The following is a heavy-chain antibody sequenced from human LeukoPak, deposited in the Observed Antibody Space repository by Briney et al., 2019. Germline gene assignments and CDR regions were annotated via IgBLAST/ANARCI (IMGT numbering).Heavy chain of an antibody. CDR2: INVVNGDT. Sequence: ASVKVSCKASGYTFSNYAIHWVRQAPGQRLEWMGWINVVNGDTKYSQKFQGRVTIIRGTSASTAYMELSSLRSEDTAIYYCVRDGYSYGRKDAFDIWGQGTMVTVSS. CDR3: VRDGYSYGRKDAFDI. J-gene: IGHJ3*02. D-gene: IGHD1-26*01. CDR1: GYTFSNYA. V-gene: IGHV1-3*01.